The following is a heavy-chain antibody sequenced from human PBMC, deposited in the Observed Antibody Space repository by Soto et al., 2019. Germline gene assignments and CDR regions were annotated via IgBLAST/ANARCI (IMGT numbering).Heavy chain of an antibody. J-gene: IGHJ6*02. CDR1: GGSISSSSYY. V-gene: IGHV4-39*01. CDR2: IYYSGST. D-gene: IGHD3-3*01. CDR3: ASLTYCDFWSGYSAYYGMDV. Sequence: PSETLSLTCTVSGGSISSSSYYWGWIRQPPGKGLEWIGSIYYSGSTYYNPSLKSRVTISVDTSKNQFSLKLSSVTAADTAVYYCASLTYCDFWSGYSAYYGMDVWGQGTTVTVSS.